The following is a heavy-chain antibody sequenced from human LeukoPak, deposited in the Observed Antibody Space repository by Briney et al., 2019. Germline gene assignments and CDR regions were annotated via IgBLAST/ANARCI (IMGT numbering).Heavy chain of an antibody. Sequence: GASVKVSCKASGYTFTSYGISWVRQAPGQGLEWMGWISAYNGNTNYAQKLQGRVTMTTDTSTSTAYMELRSLRSDDTAVYYCARVLYYDFWSGYFGYYYYYMDVWGKGTTVTVSS. CDR3: ARVLYYDFWSGYFGYYYYYMDV. J-gene: IGHJ6*03. D-gene: IGHD3-3*01. CDR1: GYTFTSYG. V-gene: IGHV1-18*01. CDR2: ISAYNGNT.